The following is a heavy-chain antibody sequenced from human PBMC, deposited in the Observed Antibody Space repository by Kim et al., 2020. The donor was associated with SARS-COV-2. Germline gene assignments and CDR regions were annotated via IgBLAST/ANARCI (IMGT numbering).Heavy chain of an antibody. CDR2: ISSSGSTI. Sequence: GGSLRLSCAASGFTFSDYYMSWIRQAPGKGLEWVSYISSSGSTIYYADSVKGRFTISRDNAKNSLYLQMNSLRAEDTAVYYCARDLGSSHFYYYYGMDVWGQGTTVTVSS. J-gene: IGHJ6*02. D-gene: IGHD6-6*01. CDR1: GFTFSDYY. CDR3: ARDLGSSHFYYYYGMDV. V-gene: IGHV3-11*01.